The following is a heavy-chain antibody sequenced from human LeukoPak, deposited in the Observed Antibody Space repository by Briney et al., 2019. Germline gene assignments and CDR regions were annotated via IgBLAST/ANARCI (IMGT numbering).Heavy chain of an antibody. J-gene: IGHJ4*02. CDR1: GFTFGDYT. CDR3: SRGVSSGWFYFDY. Sequence: PGGSLRLSCTASGFTFGDYTMSWFRQAPGKGLDWVGFIRSKAHVGTIQYGASVKGRFIISRDDSKSLAYLQMNSLKTEDTAVYYCSRGVSSGWFYFDYWGQGNLVTVSS. D-gene: IGHD6-19*01. CDR2: IRSKAHVGTI. V-gene: IGHV3-49*03.